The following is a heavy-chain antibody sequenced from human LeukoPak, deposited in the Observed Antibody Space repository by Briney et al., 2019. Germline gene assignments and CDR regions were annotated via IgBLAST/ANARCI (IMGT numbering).Heavy chain of an antibody. D-gene: IGHD2-2*01. J-gene: IGHJ4*02. CDR2: VDYSGST. Sequence: KPSETLSLTCAVYGGSFSGYYWSWIRQPPGKGLAWIGYVDYSGSTNYNPSLKSRVTISVDTSKDQFSLKLTSVTAADTAVYYCARSIYQLLRFDYWGQGTLVTVSS. CDR1: GGSFSGYY. V-gene: IGHV4-59*01. CDR3: ARSIYQLLRFDY.